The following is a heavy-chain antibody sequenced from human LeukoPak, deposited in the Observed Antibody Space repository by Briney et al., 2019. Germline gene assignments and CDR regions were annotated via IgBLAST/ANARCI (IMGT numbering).Heavy chain of an antibody. D-gene: IGHD3-22*01. Sequence: SQTLSLTCAISGDSVSSNSAAWNWIRQSPSRGLEWLGRTYYRSKWYNDYTVYAVSVKSRITFNPDTSKNQVSLQLNSVTPEDTAVYYCAREVSDSITMIVVVLDYWGQGTLVTVSS. CDR1: GDSVSSNSAA. CDR2: TYYRSKWYN. CDR3: AREVSDSITMIVVVLDY. V-gene: IGHV6-1*01. J-gene: IGHJ4*02.